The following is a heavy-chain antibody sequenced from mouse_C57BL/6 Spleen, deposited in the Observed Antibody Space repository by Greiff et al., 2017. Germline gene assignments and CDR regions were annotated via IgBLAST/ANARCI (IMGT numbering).Heavy chain of an antibody. Sequence: VQVVESGAELVRPGASVTLSCKASGYTFTDYEMHWVKQTPVHGLEWIGAIDPETGGTAYNQKFKGKAILTADKSSSTAYMELRSLTSEDSAVYYCTRSGTEGWFAYWGQGTLVTVSA. V-gene: IGHV1-15*01. CDR2: IDPETGGT. CDR1: GYTFTDYE. CDR3: TRSGTEGWFAY. J-gene: IGHJ3*01. D-gene: IGHD3-3*01.